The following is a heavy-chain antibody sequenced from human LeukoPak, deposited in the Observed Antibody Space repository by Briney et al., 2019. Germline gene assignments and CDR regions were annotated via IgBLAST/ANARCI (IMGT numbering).Heavy chain of an antibody. J-gene: IGHJ4*02. CDR1: GFTFSAYG. D-gene: IGHD3-10*01. CDR2: IWHDGANT. CDR3: ARDGTGTTLVRGVMGNFDY. Sequence: PGGSLRLACAASGFTFSAYGMHWVRQAPGKGLEWVAFIWHDGANTFYADFVKGRFTISRDNSKNTLYLEMNSLRAEDTAVYYCARDGTGTTLVRGVMGNFDYWGQGTLVTVSS. V-gene: IGHV3-33*01.